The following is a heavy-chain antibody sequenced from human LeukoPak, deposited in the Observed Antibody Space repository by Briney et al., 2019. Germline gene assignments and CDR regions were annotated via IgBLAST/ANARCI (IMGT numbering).Heavy chain of an antibody. CDR2: ISISGSTI. D-gene: IGHD3-22*01. J-gene: IGHJ4*02. V-gene: IGHV3-48*03. Sequence: GGCLRLSCAASAFTVSSTYMTWVRQAPGKGLEWDSYISISGSTIYYADSVKGRFTISRDNAKNSLYLQINSLRAEGTAVYYCARDNYDSSGYYFDWGQGTLVTVSS. CDR1: AFTVSSTY. CDR3: ARDNYDSSGYYFD.